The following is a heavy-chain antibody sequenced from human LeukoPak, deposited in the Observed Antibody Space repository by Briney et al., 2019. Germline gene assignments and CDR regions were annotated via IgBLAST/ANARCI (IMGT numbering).Heavy chain of an antibody. Sequence: GGSLRLSCAASGFSFSTSWMSWVRQAPGKGLEWAANTKEDGSEKHYVDSVKGRFTISRDNAKNSLYLQMNSLRAEDTALYYCAKSRCSTLSCHQADNWFELWGQGTLVTVSS. CDR3: AKSRCSTLSCHQADNWFEL. CDR1: GFSFSTSW. J-gene: IGHJ5*02. V-gene: IGHV3-7*03. D-gene: IGHD2-2*01. CDR2: TKEDGSEK.